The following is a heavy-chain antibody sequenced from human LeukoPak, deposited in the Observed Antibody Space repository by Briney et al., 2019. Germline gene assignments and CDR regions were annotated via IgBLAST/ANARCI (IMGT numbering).Heavy chain of an antibody. CDR3: ARPRITVFGVVPWALDV. D-gene: IGHD3-3*01. V-gene: IGHV3-48*03. Sequence: PGGSLRLSCAPSGFTFSSYEMNWVRQAPGKGLRWISYITNSGNTIYYADSVKGRFTISRDDAKNSLYLQMNSPRAEDTAVYYCARPRITVFGVVPWALDVWGQGTMVTLSS. CDR1: GFTFSSYE. J-gene: IGHJ3*01. CDR2: ITNSGNTI.